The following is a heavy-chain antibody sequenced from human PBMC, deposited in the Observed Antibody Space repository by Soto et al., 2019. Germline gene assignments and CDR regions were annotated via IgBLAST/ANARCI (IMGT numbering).Heavy chain of an antibody. CDR3: ARTYYGSGSYYIDY. CDR2: IIPIFGTA. J-gene: IGHJ4*02. Sequence: QVQLVQSGAEVKKPGSSVKVSCKASGGTFSSYAIGWVRQAPGQGLEWMGGIIPIFGTADYAQKCQGRVTITADESTSTAYMELSSLRSEDTAVYYCARTYYGSGSYYIDYWGQGTLVTVSS. CDR1: GGTFSSYA. D-gene: IGHD3-10*01. V-gene: IGHV1-69*12.